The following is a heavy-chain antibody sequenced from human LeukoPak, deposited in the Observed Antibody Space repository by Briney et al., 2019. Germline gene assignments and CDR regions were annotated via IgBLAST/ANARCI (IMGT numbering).Heavy chain of an antibody. CDR3: ARDRLDTALDYYYYYYMDV. CDR2: ISSSSSYI. V-gene: IGHV3-21*01. D-gene: IGHD5-18*01. CDR1: GFTFSSYS. J-gene: IGHJ6*03. Sequence: GGSLRLSCAASGFTFSSYSMNCVRQAPGKGLEWVSSISSSSSYIYYADSVKGRFTISRDNAKNSLYLQMNSLRAEDTAVYYCARDRLDTALDYYYYYYMDVWGKGTTVTVSS.